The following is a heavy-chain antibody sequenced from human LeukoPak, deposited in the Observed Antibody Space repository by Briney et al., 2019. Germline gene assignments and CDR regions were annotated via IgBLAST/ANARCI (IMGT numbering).Heavy chain of an antibody. D-gene: IGHD3-10*01. CDR1: GYSISTGYY. CDR2: MYHSGST. Sequence: PSETLSLTCTVSGYSISTGYYWGWIRQPPGKGLEWIGSMYHSGSTYYNPSLKSRVTISVDTSKNQFSLKLSSVTAADTAVYYCARDKYYGSGNYGKYNWFDPWGQGALVTVSS. CDR3: ARDKYYGSGNYGKYNWFDP. J-gene: IGHJ5*02. V-gene: IGHV4-38-2*02.